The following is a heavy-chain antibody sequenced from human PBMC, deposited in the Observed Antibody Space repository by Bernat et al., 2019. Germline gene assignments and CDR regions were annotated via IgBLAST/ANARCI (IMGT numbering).Heavy chain of an antibody. CDR3: ARMGVVGSGTVYFDY. J-gene: IGHJ4*02. V-gene: IGHV2-70*04. Sequence: QVTLKESGPALVKPTQTLTLTCTFSGFSLSTSGMRVSWIRQPPGKALEWLARVDWDDDKFYSTSLRTRLTISKDTSKNQVGLTMTNMDPVDTATYYGARMGVVGSGTVYFDYWGQGALVTVSS. CDR2: VDWDDDK. CDR1: GFSLSTSGMR. D-gene: IGHD6-13*01.